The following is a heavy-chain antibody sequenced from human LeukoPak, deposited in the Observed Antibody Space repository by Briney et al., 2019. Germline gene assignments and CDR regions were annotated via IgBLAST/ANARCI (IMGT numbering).Heavy chain of an antibody. V-gene: IGHV4-59*08. D-gene: IGHD4-23*01. CDR3: ARRHYGGHVDY. Sequence: SETLSLTCAVYGGSFSGYYWSWIRQPPGKGLEWIGYIYYSGSTNYNPSLKSRVIISVDTSKNQFSLKLSSVTAADTAVYYCARRHYGGHVDYWGQGTLVTVSS. J-gene: IGHJ4*02. CDR2: IYYSGST. CDR1: GGSFSGYY.